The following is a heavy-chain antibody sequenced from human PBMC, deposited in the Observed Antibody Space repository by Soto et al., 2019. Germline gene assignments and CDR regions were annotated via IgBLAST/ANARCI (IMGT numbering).Heavy chain of an antibody. CDR2: MSANNGNT. CDR1: GYTFTSYG. V-gene: IGHV1-18*01. J-gene: IGHJ4*02. CDR3: ARDRGSYALDY. Sequence: QVQLVQSGAEVKKPGASVKVSCKAAGYTFTSYGITWVRQAPGQGLEWMGWMSANNGNTHYVQKLQGRVTMTTDTTTSTAYMELRSLRSDDTAVYYCARDRGSYALDYWGQGTLVTVSS. D-gene: IGHD1-26*01.